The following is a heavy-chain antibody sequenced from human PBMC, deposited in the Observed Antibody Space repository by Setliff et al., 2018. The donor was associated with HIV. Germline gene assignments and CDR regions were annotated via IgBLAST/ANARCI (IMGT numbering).Heavy chain of an antibody. Sequence: PGGSLRLSCAASGFTFSNYWIIWVRQAPGKGLEWVANINQDGSKKYYVDSVKGRFTISRDNAKNSLYLQMNSLTADDTAVYYCAREPNYYDSSGYSDYWGQGTLVTVSS. CDR1: GFTFSNYW. V-gene: IGHV3-7*01. D-gene: IGHD3-22*01. CDR3: AREPNYYDSSGYSDY. J-gene: IGHJ4*02. CDR2: INQDGSKK.